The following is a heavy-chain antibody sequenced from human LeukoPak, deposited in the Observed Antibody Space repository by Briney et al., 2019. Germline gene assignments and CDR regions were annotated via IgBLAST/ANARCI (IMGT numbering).Heavy chain of an antibody. CDR2: ISAYNGNT. D-gene: IGHD3-9*01. Sequence: GASVKVSCTASGYTFTSYGISWVRQAPGQGLEWMGWISAYNGNTNYAQKLQGRVTMTTDTSTSTAYMELRSLRSDDTAVYYCARDSNYDILTGLFKPTADYWGQGTLVTVSS. CDR3: ARDSNYDILTGLFKPTADY. CDR1: GYTFTSYG. V-gene: IGHV1-18*01. J-gene: IGHJ4*02.